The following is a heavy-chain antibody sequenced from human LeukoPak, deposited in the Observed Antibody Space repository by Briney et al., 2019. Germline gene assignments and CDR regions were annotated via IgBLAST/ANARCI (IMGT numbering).Heavy chain of an antibody. J-gene: IGHJ4*02. CDR2: IYYSGST. D-gene: IGHD2-2*01. CDR3: AGGGVIVVFPDY. Sequence: SETLSLTCTVSSGSISSSSYYWGWIRQPPGKGLEWIGSIYYSGSTYYNPSLKSRVTISVDTSKNQFSLKLSSVTAADTAVYYCAGGGVIVVFPDYWGQGTLVTVSS. V-gene: IGHV4-39*01. CDR1: SGSISSSSYY.